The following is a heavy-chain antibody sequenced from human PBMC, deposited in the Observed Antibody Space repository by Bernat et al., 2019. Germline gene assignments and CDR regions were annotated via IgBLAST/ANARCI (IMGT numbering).Heavy chain of an antibody. CDR3: ARGTSTSAPYMDV. J-gene: IGHJ6*03. CDR1: GFSFSSHW. Sequence: VQLVESGGGLVQPGGSLRLSCAASGFSFSSHWMTWVRQAPGKGLEWVSYISSSSSYTNYADSVKGRFTISSDNAKNSLYLQMNSLRAEDTAVYYCARGTSTSAPYMDVWGKGTTVTVSS. CDR2: ISSSSSYT. V-gene: IGHV3-11*05.